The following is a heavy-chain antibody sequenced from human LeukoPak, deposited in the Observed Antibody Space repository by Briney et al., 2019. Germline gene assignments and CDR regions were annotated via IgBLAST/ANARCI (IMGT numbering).Heavy chain of an antibody. CDR2: ISGSGGST. J-gene: IGHJ4*02. Sequence: GGSLRISCAASGFTFSSYAMSWVRQAPGKGLEWVSGISGSGGSTYYADSVKGRFTISRDNSKNTLYLQMNSLRAEDTAVYYCAKDQSVVITSVGDYWGQGTLVTVSS. V-gene: IGHV3-23*01. CDR1: GFTFSSYA. CDR3: AKDQSVVITSVGDY. D-gene: IGHD3-22*01.